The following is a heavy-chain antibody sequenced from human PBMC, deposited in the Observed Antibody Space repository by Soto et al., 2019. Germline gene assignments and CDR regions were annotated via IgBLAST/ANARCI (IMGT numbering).Heavy chain of an antibody. CDR3: AKTTYYYDSSGYPSPFDY. J-gene: IGHJ4*02. CDR2: ISGSGGST. Sequence: PGGSLRLSCAASGFTFSSYAMSWVRQAPWKGLEWVSAISGSGGSTYYADSVKGRFTISRDNSKNTLYLQMNSLRAEDTAVYYCAKTTYYYDSSGYPSPFDYWGQGTLVTVSS. CDR1: GFTFSSYA. D-gene: IGHD3-22*01. V-gene: IGHV3-23*01.